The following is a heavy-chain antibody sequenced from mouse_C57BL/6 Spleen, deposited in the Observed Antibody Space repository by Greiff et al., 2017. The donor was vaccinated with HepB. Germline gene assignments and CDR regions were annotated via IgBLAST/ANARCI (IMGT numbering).Heavy chain of an antibody. V-gene: IGHV7-3*01. CDR1: GFTFTDYY. CDR2: IRNKANGYTT. CDR3: ARYYAMDY. Sequence: EVQLVESGGGLVQPGGSLSLSCATSGFTFTDYYMSWVRQPPGKALEWLGFIRNKANGYTTESSASVKGRFTISRDNSQSILYLQMNALRAEDSATYYCARYYAMDYWGQGTSVTVSS. J-gene: IGHJ4*01.